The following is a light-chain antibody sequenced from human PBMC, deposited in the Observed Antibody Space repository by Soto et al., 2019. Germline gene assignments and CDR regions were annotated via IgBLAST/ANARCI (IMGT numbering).Light chain of an antibody. J-gene: IGKJ2*01. CDR1: QSVSSN. CDR3: QQYGDWPPDT. CDR2: SAS. V-gene: IGKV3-15*01. Sequence: EIVMTQSPATLSVSPGERATLSCGASQSVSSNLAWYQQKPGQAPRLLIYSASTRATGIPARFSGSGSGTEFTLTISSLQSEDFAVYYCQQYGDWPPDTFGQGTKVEI.